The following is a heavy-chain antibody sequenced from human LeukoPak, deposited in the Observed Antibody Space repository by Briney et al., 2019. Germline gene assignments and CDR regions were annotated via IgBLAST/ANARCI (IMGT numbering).Heavy chain of an antibody. CDR1: WDFTSSNIAS. J-gene: IGHJ4*02. CDR2: TFYSSKWYS. Sequence: SQTLSLTCAIAWDFTSSNIASLSWIRQSPSRGLEWLGRTFYSSKWYSDYALSVKSRITINPDTSKNQFSLPLNSVTPEDTVYYYGATENKYYYNSSGYFTTTKFDYWGQGTQVTVSS. CDR3: ATENKYYYNSSGYFTTTKFDY. D-gene: IGHD3-22*01. V-gene: IGHV6-1*01.